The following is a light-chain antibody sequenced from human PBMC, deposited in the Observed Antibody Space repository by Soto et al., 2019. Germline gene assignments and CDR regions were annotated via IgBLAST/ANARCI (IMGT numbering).Light chain of an antibody. Sequence: QAVVTQEPSLTVSPGGTVTLTCGSSTGAVTSGHYPYWFQQKPGQAPKTLIYDTTNKHSWSPARFSGSLLGDKAALTLSGAQPEDEADYYCLLVYSGIVVFGGGTKLTVL. CDR3: LLVYSGIVV. CDR1: TGAVTSGHY. J-gene: IGLJ2*01. CDR2: DTT. V-gene: IGLV7-46*01.